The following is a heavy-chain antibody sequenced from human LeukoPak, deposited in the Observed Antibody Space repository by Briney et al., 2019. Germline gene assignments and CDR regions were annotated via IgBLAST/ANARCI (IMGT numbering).Heavy chain of an antibody. V-gene: IGHV3-48*03. CDR3: ARRRYNYGYIYDY. CDR2: ISSSGSTI. Sequence: GGSLRLSCAASGFTFSSYEMNWVRQAPGKGLEWVSYISSSGSTIYYADSVKGRFTISRDNAKNSLYLQMNSLRAEDTAVYYCARRRYNYGYIYDYWGQGTLVTVSS. CDR1: GFTFSSYE. D-gene: IGHD5-18*01. J-gene: IGHJ4*02.